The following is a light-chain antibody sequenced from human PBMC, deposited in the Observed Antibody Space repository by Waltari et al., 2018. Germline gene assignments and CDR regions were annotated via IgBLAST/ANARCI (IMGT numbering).Light chain of an antibody. J-gene: IGLJ2*01. V-gene: IGLV2-14*03. CDR3: SSYISSSTREL. Sequence: QSALTQPASVSGSPGPSITLSCPGTSSYVGAYNYVSWYQQHPGKAPKLMIYDVSNRPSGVSNRFSGSKSGNTASLTISGLQAEDEADYYCSSYISSSTRELFGGGTSLTVL. CDR2: DVS. CDR1: SSYVGAYNY.